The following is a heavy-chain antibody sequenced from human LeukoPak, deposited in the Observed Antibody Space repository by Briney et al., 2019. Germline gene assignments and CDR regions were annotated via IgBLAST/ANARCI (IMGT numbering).Heavy chain of an antibody. D-gene: IGHD4-17*01. CDR3: AREGSQIDYGDYVRYFDL. J-gene: IGHJ2*01. V-gene: IGHV4-30-2*01. CDR1: GGSISSGGYY. CDR2: IYHSGST. Sequence: TLSLTCTVSGGSISSGGYYWSWIRQPPGKGLEWIGYIYHSGSTYYNPSLKSRVTISVDRSKSQFSLKLSSVTAADTAVYYCAREGSQIDYGDYVRYFDLWGRGTLVTVSS.